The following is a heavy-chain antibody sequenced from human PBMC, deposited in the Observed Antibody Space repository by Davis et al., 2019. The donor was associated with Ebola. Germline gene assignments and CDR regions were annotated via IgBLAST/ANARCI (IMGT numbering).Heavy chain of an antibody. D-gene: IGHD5-12*01. Sequence: HSQILALTRAILGDHFPRNNGDWNWIRQSPSRGLERLGRTYYYRSKWDIDYAESVRGRIIINPDTSKNQLSLQVNSVTPEDTAVYYCARGWLRTKFDYWGRGTLVTVSS. CDR2: TYYYRSKWDI. CDR1: GDHFPRNNGD. V-gene: IGHV6-1*01. J-gene: IGHJ4*02. CDR3: ARGWLRTKFDY.